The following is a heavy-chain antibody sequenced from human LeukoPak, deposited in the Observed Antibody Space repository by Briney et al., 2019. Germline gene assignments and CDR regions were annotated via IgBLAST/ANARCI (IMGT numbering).Heavy chain of an antibody. J-gene: IGHJ4*02. CDR1: GGSISSYY. CDR2: IYTSGST. D-gene: IGHD3-10*01. V-gene: IGHV4-4*07. Sequence: ASETLSLTCTVSGGSISSYYWSWIRQPAGKGLEWIRRIYTSGSTNYNPSLKSRVTMSVDTSKNQFSLKLSSVTAADTAVYYCARVIIPSSSSSYFDYWGQGTLVTVSS. CDR3: ARVIIPSSSSSYFDY.